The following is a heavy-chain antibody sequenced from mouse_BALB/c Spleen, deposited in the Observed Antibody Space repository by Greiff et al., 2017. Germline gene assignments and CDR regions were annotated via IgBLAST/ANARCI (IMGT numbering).Heavy chain of an antibody. V-gene: IGHV5-17*02. Sequence: EVQGVESGGGLVQPGGSRKLSCAASGFTFSSFGMHWVRQAPEKGLEWVAYISSGSSTIYYADTVKGRFTISRDNPKNTLFLQMTSLRSEDTAMYYCARGHYGSSYYFAYWGQGTLVTVSA. CDR1: GFTFSSFG. CDR3: ARGHYGSSYYFAY. J-gene: IGHJ3*01. CDR2: ISSGSSTI. D-gene: IGHD1-1*01.